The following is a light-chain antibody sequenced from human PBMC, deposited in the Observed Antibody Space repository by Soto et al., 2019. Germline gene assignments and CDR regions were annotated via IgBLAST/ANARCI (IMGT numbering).Light chain of an antibody. Sequence: DIQMTQSPSSLSASVGDRVTITCRASQSISSYLNWYQQKPGKAPKFLIYSASSLQSGVLSRFSGSGSGTDFTLTISSLQPEDFATYYCQQSYRTPYTCGQGTKLEIQ. J-gene: IGKJ2*01. CDR3: QQSYRTPYT. V-gene: IGKV1-39*01. CDR1: QSISSY. CDR2: SAS.